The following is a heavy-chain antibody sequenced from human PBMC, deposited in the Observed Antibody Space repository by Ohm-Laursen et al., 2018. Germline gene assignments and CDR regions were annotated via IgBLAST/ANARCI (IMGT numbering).Heavy chain of an antibody. J-gene: IGHJ5*02. D-gene: IGHD2-2*01. CDR1: GYTFTGYY. Sequence: GASVKVSCKSAGYTFTGYYIHWVRQAPGQGLEWVGWINPNSGGTNYAQKFQGRVTMTRDTSITTAYMELRRLRSDDTAVYFCVRDGSPYCTSTTCQNWFDPWGQGTLVTVSS. V-gene: IGHV1-2*02. CDR2: INPNSGGT. CDR3: VRDGSPYCTSTTCQNWFDP.